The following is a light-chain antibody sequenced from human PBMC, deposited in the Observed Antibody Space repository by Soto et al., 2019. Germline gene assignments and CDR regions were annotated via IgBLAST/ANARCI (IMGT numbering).Light chain of an antibody. CDR1: QSISSW. CDR2: DAS. CDR3: QQYNSYSVT. V-gene: IGKV1-5*01. Sequence: DIQMTQSPSTLSASVGDRVTITCRASQSISSWLAWYQQKPGKAHKLLIYDASGLESGVPSRFSGSGSGTEFTLTISSLQPDDFATYYCQQYNSYSVTFGQGTKVDI. J-gene: IGKJ1*01.